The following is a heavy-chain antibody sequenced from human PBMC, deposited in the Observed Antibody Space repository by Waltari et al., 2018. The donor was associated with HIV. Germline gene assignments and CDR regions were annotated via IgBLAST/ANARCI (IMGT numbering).Heavy chain of an antibody. CDR2: VSRNGWTT. CDR1: G. CDR3: AKDFDSSNTAWDLAD. Sequence: GIGWIRQSAVRGVEWIALVSRNGWTTHYADSVKGRFAVSLDNSVIHLAMKKLTVDDTAIYSCAKDFDSSNTAWDLADWGQGTTVIVSS. V-gene: IGHV3-23*01. J-gene: IGHJ6*02. D-gene: IGHD2-2*01.